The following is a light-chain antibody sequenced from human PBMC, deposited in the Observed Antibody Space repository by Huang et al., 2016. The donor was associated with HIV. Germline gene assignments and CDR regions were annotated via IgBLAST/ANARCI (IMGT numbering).Light chain of an antibody. CDR1: QNIGSY. Sequence: EIVLTQSPATLSLSPGEGATLSCRASQNIGSYLAWYQQRPGQAPRLLIYDASIRATGIPARFSGRGSGTDFTLTISSLEPEDFAVYYCQQRNNWPPWTFGQGTKVELK. V-gene: IGKV3-11*01. CDR3: QQRNNWPPWT. J-gene: IGKJ1*01. CDR2: DAS.